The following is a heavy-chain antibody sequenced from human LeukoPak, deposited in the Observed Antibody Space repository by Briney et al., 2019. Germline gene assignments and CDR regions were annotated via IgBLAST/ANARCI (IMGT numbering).Heavy chain of an antibody. CDR1: GYSFTSYC. Sequence: GESLKISCKGSGYSFTSYCSGWVRQMPGKRLEWMGIIYPGDSDTRYSPSFQGQVTISADKSINTAYLQWSSLKASDTAIYYCARIYGDLADYWGQGTLVTVSS. D-gene: IGHD4-17*01. J-gene: IGHJ4*02. CDR3: ARIYGDLADY. CDR2: IYPGDSDT. V-gene: IGHV5-51*01.